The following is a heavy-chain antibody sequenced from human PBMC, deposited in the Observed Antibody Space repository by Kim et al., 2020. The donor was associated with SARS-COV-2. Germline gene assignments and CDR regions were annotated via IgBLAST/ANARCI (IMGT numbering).Heavy chain of an antibody. D-gene: IGHD1-26*01. J-gene: IGHJ6*03. Sequence: SETLSLTCTVSGGSISSYYWSWIRQPPGKGLEWIGYIYYSGSTNYNPSLKSRVTISVDTSKNQFSLKLSSVTAADTAVYYCARVFWDDYYMDVWGKGTTVTVSS. V-gene: IGHV4-59*01. CDR2: IYYSGST. CDR1: GGSISSYY. CDR3: ARVFWDDYYMDV.